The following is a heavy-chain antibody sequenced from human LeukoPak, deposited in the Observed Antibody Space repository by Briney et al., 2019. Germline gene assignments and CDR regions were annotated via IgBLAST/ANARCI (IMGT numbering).Heavy chain of an antibody. CDR1: GFTFSSYA. CDR3: AKDLPYRSWSDFWSGFYAFDI. J-gene: IGHJ3*02. Sequence: GGSLRLSCAASGFTFSSYAMSWVRQAPGKGLEWVSAISGSGGSTYYADSVKGRFTISRDNSKNTLYLQMNSPRAEDTAVYYCAKDLPYRSWSDFWSGFYAFDIWGQGTMVTVSS. CDR2: ISGSGGST. D-gene: IGHD3-3*01. V-gene: IGHV3-23*01.